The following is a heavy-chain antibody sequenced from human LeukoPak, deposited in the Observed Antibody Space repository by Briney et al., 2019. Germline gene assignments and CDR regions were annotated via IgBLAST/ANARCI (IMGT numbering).Heavy chain of an antibody. CDR2: ISGSGDNT. D-gene: IGHD6-6*01. Sequence: GGSLILSCAASGFTFSSYAMSSVRQVPGKGLEWDSVISGSGDNTYYADSVKGRFTISRDNSKNMLYLQMNSLRAEDTAVYYCAKWKYSNSGIDDYWGQGTLVTVSS. V-gene: IGHV3-23*01. CDR1: GFTFSSYA. CDR3: AKWKYSNSGIDDY. J-gene: IGHJ4*02.